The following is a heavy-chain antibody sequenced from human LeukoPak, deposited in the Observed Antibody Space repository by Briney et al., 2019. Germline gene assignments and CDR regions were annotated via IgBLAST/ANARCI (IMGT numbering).Heavy chain of an antibody. J-gene: IGHJ4*02. V-gene: IGHV3-48*04. Sequence: GGSLRLSCAASGFTFSSYSMNWVRQAPGKGLEWVSFISSSSSTMYYADSVKGRFTISRDNAKNSLYLQMNSLRAEDTAVYYCARDRGGSYSAIDYWGQGTLVTVSS. D-gene: IGHD1-26*01. CDR3: ARDRGGSYSAIDY. CDR1: GFTFSSYS. CDR2: ISSSSSTM.